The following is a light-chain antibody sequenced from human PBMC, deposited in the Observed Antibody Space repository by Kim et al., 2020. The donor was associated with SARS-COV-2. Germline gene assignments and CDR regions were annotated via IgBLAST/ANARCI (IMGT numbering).Light chain of an antibody. CDR1: TNNVGNRG. J-gene: IGLJ3*02. CDR2: RNN. Sequence: QAGLTQPPSVSKDLRQTATLTCTGNTNNVGNRGAAWLQQHQGHPPKLLSYRNNNRPSGISESFSASRSGSTASLTITGLQPEDEADYYCSAWDSALSAWVFGGGTKVTVL. CDR3: SAWDSALSAWV. V-gene: IGLV10-54*04.